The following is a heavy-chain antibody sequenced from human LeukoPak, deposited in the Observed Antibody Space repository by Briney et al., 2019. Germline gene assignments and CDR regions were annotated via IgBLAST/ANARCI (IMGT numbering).Heavy chain of an antibody. CDR1: GGSISSSSYY. V-gene: IGHV4-39*01. Sequence: SETLSLTCTVSGGSISSSSYYWGWIRQPPGEGLEWIGSIYYSGSTYYNPSLKSRVTISVDTSKNQFSLRLSSVTAADTAVYYCASPVVPAAMFFQVWGQGTLVTVSS. CDR3: ASPVVPAAMFFQV. J-gene: IGHJ4*02. D-gene: IGHD2-2*01. CDR2: IYYSGST.